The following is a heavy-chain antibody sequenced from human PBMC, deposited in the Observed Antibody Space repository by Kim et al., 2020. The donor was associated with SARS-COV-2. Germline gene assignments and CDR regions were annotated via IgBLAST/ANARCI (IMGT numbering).Heavy chain of an antibody. V-gene: IGHV3-23*01. CDR3: AKDLEGGPIFGVVINWGLFDY. CDR2: ISGSGGST. Sequence: GGSLRLSCAASGFTFSSYAMSWVRQAPGKGLEWVSAISGSGGSTYYADSVKGRFTISRDNSKNTLYLQMNSLRAEDTAVYYCAKDLEGGPIFGVVINWGLFDYWGQGTLVTVSS. CDR1: GFTFSSYA. J-gene: IGHJ4*02. D-gene: IGHD3-3*01.